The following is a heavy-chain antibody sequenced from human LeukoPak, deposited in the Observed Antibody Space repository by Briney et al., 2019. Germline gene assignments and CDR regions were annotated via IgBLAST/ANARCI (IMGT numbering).Heavy chain of an antibody. CDR2: INPNSGGT. D-gene: IGHD6-19*01. J-gene: IGHJ4*02. Sequence: EASVKVSCKASGYTFTGYYMHWVRQAPGQGLEWMGRINPNSGGTNYAQKLQGRVTMTRDTSISTAYMELSRLRSDDTAVYYCARGIAGYSSGHYFDYWGQGTLVTVSS. V-gene: IGHV1-2*06. CDR3: ARGIAGYSSGHYFDY. CDR1: GYTFTGYY.